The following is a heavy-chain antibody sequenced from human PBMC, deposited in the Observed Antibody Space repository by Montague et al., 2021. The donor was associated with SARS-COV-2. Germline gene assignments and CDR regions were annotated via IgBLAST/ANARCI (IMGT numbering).Heavy chain of an antibody. CDR1: GDSVGVKVPS. CDR2: CYRSEKNN. J-gene: IGHJ4*02. CDR3: ARIPVGSKYYFDF. D-gene: IGHD2-2*01. V-gene: IGHV6-1*01. Sequence: CAISGDSVGVKVPSCSSVEHSSERRSRQYLVGCYRSEKNNDYAESVKSRITIDPDTSKHQFSLHLNSVTPEDTAVYYCARIPVGSKYYFDFWGQGTLVTVS.